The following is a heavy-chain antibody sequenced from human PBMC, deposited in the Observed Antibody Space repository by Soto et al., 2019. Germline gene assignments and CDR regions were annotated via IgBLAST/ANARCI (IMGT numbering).Heavy chain of an antibody. D-gene: IGHD5-12*01. V-gene: IGHV1-2*02. Sequence: QVQLVQSGAEVKKPGASVKVSCKASGYTFTGYYMHWVRQAPGQGLEWMGWINPNSGGTNYAQKFQGRVTMTRDTSISTAYMELSRLRSDDTAVYYCARVWGGYDYGDHYYYGMDVWGQGTTVTVSS. CDR3: ARVWGGYDYGDHYYYGMDV. J-gene: IGHJ6*02. CDR2: INPNSGGT. CDR1: GYTFTGYY.